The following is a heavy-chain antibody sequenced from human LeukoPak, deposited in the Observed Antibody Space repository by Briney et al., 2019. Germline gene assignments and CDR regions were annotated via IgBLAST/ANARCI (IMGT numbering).Heavy chain of an antibody. D-gene: IGHD3-10*01. Sequence: GGSLRLSCAASGFTFSSYAMSWVRQAPGKGXXWVSAISGSGGSTYYADSVKGRFTISRDNSKNTLYLQMNSLRAEDTVVYYCAKDRRGPFDYWGQGTLVTVSS. CDR1: GFTFSSYA. V-gene: IGHV3-23*01. CDR2: ISGSGGST. J-gene: IGHJ4*02. CDR3: AKDRRGPFDY.